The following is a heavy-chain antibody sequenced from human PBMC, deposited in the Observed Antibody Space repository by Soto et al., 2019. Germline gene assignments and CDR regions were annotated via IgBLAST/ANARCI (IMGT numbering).Heavy chain of an antibody. Sequence: EVQLVESGGGLVMSGGSLRLSCAASGFTFDNAWMNWVRQAPGKGLEWVGRIKRNVDGGTTDYAESVKGRFSISRDDSKNTLYLQMNSLKTEDTAVYYCTRGGPLGNYFDYWGQGTLVAVSS. J-gene: IGHJ4*02. CDR1: GFTFDNAW. CDR2: IKRNVDGGTT. D-gene: IGHD2-15*01. CDR3: TRGGPLGNYFDY. V-gene: IGHV3-15*07.